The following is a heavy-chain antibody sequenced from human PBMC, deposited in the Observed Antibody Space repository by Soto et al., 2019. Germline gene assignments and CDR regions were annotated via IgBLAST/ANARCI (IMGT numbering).Heavy chain of an antibody. CDR3: ANLVNDYYYYGMDV. CDR1: GGSISSSSYY. D-gene: IGHD3-9*01. Sequence: SETLSLTCTVSGGSISSSSYYWGWIRQPPGKGLEWIGSIYYSGSTYYNPSLKSRVTISVDTSKNQFSLKLSSVTAADTAVYYCANLVNDYYYYGMDVWGQGTTVT. V-gene: IGHV4-39*01. CDR2: IYYSGST. J-gene: IGHJ6*02.